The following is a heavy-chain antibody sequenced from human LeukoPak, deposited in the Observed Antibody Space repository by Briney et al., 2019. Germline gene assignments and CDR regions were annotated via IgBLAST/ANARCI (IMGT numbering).Heavy chain of an antibody. CDR2: IKQDGSEK. Sequence: PGGSLRLSCAASGFTFSSYWMSWVRQAPGKGLEWVANIKQDGSEKYYVGTVRGRFTISRDNAKNSLYLQINSLRAEDTAVYYCAKSGALKWAYWGQGTLVTVSS. CDR3: AKSGALKWAY. CDR1: GFTFSSYW. D-gene: IGHD2-8*01. J-gene: IGHJ4*02. V-gene: IGHV3-7*03.